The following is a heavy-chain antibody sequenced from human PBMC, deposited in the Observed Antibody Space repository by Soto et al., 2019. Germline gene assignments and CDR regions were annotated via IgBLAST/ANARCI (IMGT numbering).Heavy chain of an antibody. CDR3: ARDKMVRGAKSSGMDV. V-gene: IGHV4-59*01. Sequence: SETLSLTCTVSCGSISSYYWSWIRQPPGKGLEWIGYIYYSGSTNYNPSLKSRVTISVDTSKNQFSLKLSSVTAADTAVYYCARDKMVRGAKSSGMDVWGQGTTVTVSS. D-gene: IGHD3-10*01. J-gene: IGHJ6*02. CDR2: IYYSGST. CDR1: CGSISSYY.